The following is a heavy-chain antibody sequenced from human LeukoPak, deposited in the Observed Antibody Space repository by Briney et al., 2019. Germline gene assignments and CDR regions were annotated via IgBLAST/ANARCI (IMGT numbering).Heavy chain of an antibody. V-gene: IGHV4-59*08. J-gene: IGHJ4*02. CDR3: ARGLITIFGVVIGGYFDY. CDR1: GASISSYY. CDR2: IYYSGST. D-gene: IGHD3-3*01. Sequence: SETLSLTCTVSGASISSYYWSWIRQPPGKGLEWIGYIYYSGSTNYNPSLKSRVTISVDTSKNQFSLKLSSVTAADTAVYYCARGLITIFGVVIGGYFDYWGQGTLVTVSS.